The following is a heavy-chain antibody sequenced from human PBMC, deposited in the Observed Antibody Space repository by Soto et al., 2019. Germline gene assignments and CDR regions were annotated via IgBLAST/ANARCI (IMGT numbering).Heavy chain of an antibody. J-gene: IGHJ6*02. CDR2: IYPNDADT. V-gene: IGHV5-51*01. CDR1: GYSFTYYW. Sequence: SGESLKISCKGSGYSFTYYWIAWVRQRPGKDLEWMGIIYPNDADTRYNPSFQGQVTISADKSISTAYLQWTSLKTSDTAMYYCARVPSVVTPGNDYFGVDVWGQGSTVIVS. D-gene: IGHD2-2*01. CDR3: ARVPSVVTPGNDYFGVDV.